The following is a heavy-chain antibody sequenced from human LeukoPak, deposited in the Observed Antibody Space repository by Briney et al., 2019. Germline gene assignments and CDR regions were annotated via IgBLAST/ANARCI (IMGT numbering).Heavy chain of an antibody. V-gene: IGHV1-8*01. CDR1: GYTFTSYD. J-gene: IGHJ4*02. Sequence: GASVKVSCKASGYTFTSYDINLVRQATGQGLEWMGWMNPNSGNTGYAQKFQGRVTMTRNTTISTAYMELSSLRSEDTALYYCARSPYDYVWGSYPYYFDYWGQGTLVTVSS. CDR2: MNPNSGNT. D-gene: IGHD3-16*01. CDR3: ARSPYDYVWGSYPYYFDY.